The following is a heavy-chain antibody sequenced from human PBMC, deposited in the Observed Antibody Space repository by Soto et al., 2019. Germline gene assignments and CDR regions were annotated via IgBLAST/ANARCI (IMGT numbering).Heavy chain of an antibody. V-gene: IGHV3-48*03. D-gene: IGHD6-13*01. J-gene: IGHJ4*02. CDR3: ARFKSYTSAWSY. CDR1: GCNFSAYK. CDR2: ISSSGSAV. Sequence: GGSLRLSWIAAGCNFSAYKINWVRPAPGKGLEWISYISSSGSAVSYADSVKGRFTISRDNARTSVFLHVNSLRAEDASVYYCARFKSYTSAWSYWGQGTLVTVSS.